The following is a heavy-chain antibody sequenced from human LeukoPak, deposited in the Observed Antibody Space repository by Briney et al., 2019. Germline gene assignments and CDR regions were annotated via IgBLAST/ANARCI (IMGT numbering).Heavy chain of an antibody. CDR1: GYTFSDYY. V-gene: IGHV1-2*06. Sequence: ASVKVSCKASGYTFSDYYLHWVRLAPGQGLEWMGRISPNSGGTDYAQKFQGKVTMARDASISTVYMDLNRLRSDDTAIYYCARQLETTSWFDYWGQGTLVIVSS. J-gene: IGHJ4*02. CDR3: ARQLETTSWFDY. CDR2: ISPNSGGT. D-gene: IGHD2-2*01.